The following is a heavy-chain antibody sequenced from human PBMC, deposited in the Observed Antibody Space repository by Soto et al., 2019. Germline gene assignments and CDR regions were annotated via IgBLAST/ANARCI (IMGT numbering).Heavy chain of an antibody. V-gene: IGHV3-23*01. CDR3: PKISPATVTARSLYPLAS. CDR1: GFTFSSYA. D-gene: IGHD4-17*01. CDR2: ISGSGGST. J-gene: IGHJ5*01. Sequence: EVQLLESGGGLVQPGGSLRLSCAASGFTFSSYAMSWVRQAPGKGLEWVSAISGSGGSTYYADSVKGRFTISRGNSKNPLYLHMNSLRAEDSAVNYCPKISPATVTARSLYPLASCGHGTLVAVSS.